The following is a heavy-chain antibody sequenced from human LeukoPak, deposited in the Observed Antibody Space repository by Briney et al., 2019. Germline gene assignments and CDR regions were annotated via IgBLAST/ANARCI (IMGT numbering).Heavy chain of an antibody. CDR3: ARNYD. CDR1: GFTFSSNW. Sequence: GGSLRLSCAASGFTFSSNWLTWVRQAPGKGLEWVANINQDGSEKYYVDSVKGRFTISRDNAKNSLDLQMNSLRDGDTAVYFCARNYDWGQGTLVTVSS. D-gene: IGHD3-16*01. V-gene: IGHV3-7*04. J-gene: IGHJ4*02. CDR2: INQDGSEK.